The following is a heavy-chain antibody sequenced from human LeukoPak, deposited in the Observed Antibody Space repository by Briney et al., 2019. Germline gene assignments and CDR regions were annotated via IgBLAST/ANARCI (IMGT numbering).Heavy chain of an antibody. CDR3: ARHQKAARGTLDY. Sequence: SETLSLTCTVSGGSISSSSYYWGWIRQPPGKGLEWIGSIYYSGSTYYNPSLKSRVTISVDTFKNQFSLKLSSVTAADTAVYYCARHQKAARGTLDYWGQGTLVTVSS. D-gene: IGHD1-1*01. J-gene: IGHJ4*02. V-gene: IGHV4-39*01. CDR2: IYYSGST. CDR1: GGSISSSSYY.